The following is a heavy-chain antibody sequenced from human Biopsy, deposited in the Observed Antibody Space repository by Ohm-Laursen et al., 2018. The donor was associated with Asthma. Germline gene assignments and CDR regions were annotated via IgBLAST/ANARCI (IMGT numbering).Heavy chain of an antibody. CDR3: ARGGYYGDRRHHNGLDV. CDR1: GYPFIGYH. Sequence: ASVKVSCKASGYPFIGYHIHWMRQAPGQGLEWMGWINAGNGNTKYSQKFQGRVTITRDTSASTAYMELTSLRKEDTAVYYCARGGYYGDRRHHNGLDVWGQGTTVTVSS. D-gene: IGHD4-17*01. V-gene: IGHV1/OR15-3*02. CDR2: INAGNGNT. J-gene: IGHJ6*02.